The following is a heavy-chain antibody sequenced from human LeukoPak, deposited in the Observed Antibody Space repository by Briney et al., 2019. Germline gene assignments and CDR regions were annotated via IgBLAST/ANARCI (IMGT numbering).Heavy chain of an antibody. J-gene: IGHJ4*02. V-gene: IGHV3-53*01. CDR1: GFTFSSYW. CDR3: ARGIMAPSWYEADY. CDR2: IYSGGST. D-gene: IGHD6-13*01. Sequence: GGSLRLSCAASGFTFSSYWMTWVRQAPGKGLEWVSVIYSGGSTYYADSVKGRFTISRDNSKNTLYLQMNSLRAEDTAVYYCARGIMAPSWYEADYWGQGTLVTVSS.